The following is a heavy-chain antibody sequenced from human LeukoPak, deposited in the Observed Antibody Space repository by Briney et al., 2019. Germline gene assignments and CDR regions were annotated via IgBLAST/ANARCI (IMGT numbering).Heavy chain of an antibody. CDR1: GYSFTGYG. CDR2: ISGRNGNT. CDR3: ARDHALWSNCFDY. V-gene: IGHV1-18*01. D-gene: IGHD2/OR15-2a*01. J-gene: IGHJ4*02. Sequence: ASVKVSCKASGYSFTGYGITWVRQAPGQGLEWMGWISGRNGNTNYSQRLQGRVTMTTDTSTSTAYMELRSLTSDDTAVYYCARDHALWSNCFDYWGPGTPVTVSS.